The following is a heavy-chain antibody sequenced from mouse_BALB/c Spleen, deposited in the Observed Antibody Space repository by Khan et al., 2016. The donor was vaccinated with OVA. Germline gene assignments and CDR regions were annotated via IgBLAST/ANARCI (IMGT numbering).Heavy chain of an antibody. V-gene: IGHV5-6*01. CDR1: GFTFSSYS. Sequence: EVQLQESGGDLVKPGGSLKLSCAAFGFTFSSYSMSWVRQTPDKRLEWVATISSGADYTYYPDSVKGRFTISRDNAKNTLYLQMSSLKSEDTAMYYCASHLTGSFAYWGQGILVTVAA. CDR2: ISSGADYT. J-gene: IGHJ3*01. D-gene: IGHD4-1*01. CDR3: ASHLTGSFAY.